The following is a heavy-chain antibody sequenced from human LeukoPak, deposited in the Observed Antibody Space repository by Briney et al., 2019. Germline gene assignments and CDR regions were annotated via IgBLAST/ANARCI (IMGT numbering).Heavy chain of an antibody. CDR2: ISSSSSYI. Sequence: PGGSLRLSCAASGFTVSSNYMSWVRQAPGKGLEWVSSISSSSSYIYYADSVKGRFTISRDNAKNSLYLQMNSLRAEDTAVYYCARNQRYAGTTVYWGQGTLVTVSS. D-gene: IGHD1-1*01. J-gene: IGHJ4*02. CDR3: ARNQRYAGTTVY. V-gene: IGHV3-21*01. CDR1: GFTVSSNY.